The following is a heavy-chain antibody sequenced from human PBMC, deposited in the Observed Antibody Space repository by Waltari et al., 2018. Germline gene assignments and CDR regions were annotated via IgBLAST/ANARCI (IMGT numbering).Heavy chain of an antibody. V-gene: IGHV1-69*05. Sequence: QVQLVQSGAEVKKTGSSVKVSCKVSGGTLSGYSISWVHQAPGQGLEGGGGLSTILGKIDLAQKFQGRVSISTDESTDTAYMDLSSLTNEDTGVYYCARGEYNFAWGCSWDVWGKGTTVTVSS. CDR2: LSTILGKI. J-gene: IGHJ6*04. D-gene: IGHD3-16*01. CDR3: ARGEYNFAWGCSWDV. CDR1: GGTLSGYS.